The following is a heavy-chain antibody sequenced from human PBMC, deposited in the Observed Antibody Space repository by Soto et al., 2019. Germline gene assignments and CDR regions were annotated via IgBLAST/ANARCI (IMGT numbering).Heavy chain of an antibody. CDR2: ISGGGINT. V-gene: IGHV3-23*01. D-gene: IGHD3-10*01. Sequence: PGGSLRLSCAASGFIFSSYAMNWVRLASGKGLEWVSTISGGGINTYYVGSVKGRFTISRDNSKDTLYLQMNSLRAEDTAIYYCAKALVRGNPLFDYWGQGTLITVSS. CDR3: AKALVRGNPLFDY. J-gene: IGHJ4*02. CDR1: GFIFSSYA.